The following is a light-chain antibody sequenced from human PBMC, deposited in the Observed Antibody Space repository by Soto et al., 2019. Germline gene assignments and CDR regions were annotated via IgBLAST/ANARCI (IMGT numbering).Light chain of an antibody. V-gene: IGLV2-8*01. Sequence: QSVLTQPPSASGSPGQSVTISCTGSSNDDGAYNSVSWYQQHPGKAPKLIIYEDTKRPSGVTENFSGSKSANTAYQTVSGLQADDEADYFCASDAGSDNYVFGTGTKVTVL. CDR3: ASDAGSDNYV. CDR2: EDT. J-gene: IGLJ1*01. CDR1: SNDDGAYNS.